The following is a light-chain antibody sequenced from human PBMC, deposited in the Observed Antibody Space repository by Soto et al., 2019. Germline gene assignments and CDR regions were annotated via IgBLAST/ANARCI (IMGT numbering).Light chain of an antibody. CDR2: AND. CDR1: TANIGGKF. J-gene: IGLJ3*02. Sequence: QSVLTQPPSASGTPGQRATTSVSGSTANIGGKFVYWYQQNPGTAPKLLIYANDQRPSGVPDRFSGSKSGTSASLAISGLRSEDEADYYCAAWDGTLSAWVFGGGTQLTVL. V-gene: IGLV1-47*01. CDR3: AAWDGTLSAWV.